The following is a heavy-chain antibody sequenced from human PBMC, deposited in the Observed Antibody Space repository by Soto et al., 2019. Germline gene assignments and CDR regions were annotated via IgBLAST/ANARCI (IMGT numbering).Heavy chain of an antibody. D-gene: IGHD3-10*02. CDR3: GMFRGRAHQYSYMDV. J-gene: IGHJ6*03. CDR2: YGGSGGST. Sequence: DVQLLESGGGLAQRGGSLRLSCAASGFSFSTYVMTWVRQAPGKGLEWVSYGGSGGSTYYADSVKGRFTNSRDNSKNTLYLQMNSLRAADTAGYYCGMFRGRAHQYSYMDVWGNGKTVTVPS. CDR1: GFSFSTYV. V-gene: IGHV3-23*01.